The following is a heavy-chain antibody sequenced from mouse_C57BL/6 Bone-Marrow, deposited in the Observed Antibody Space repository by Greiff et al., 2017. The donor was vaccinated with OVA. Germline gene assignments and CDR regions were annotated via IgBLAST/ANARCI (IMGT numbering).Heavy chain of an antibody. J-gene: IGHJ3*01. CDR1: GFTFSSYG. Sequence: EVKLMESGGDLVKPGGSLKLSCAASGFTFSSYGMSWVRQTPDKRLEWVATISSGGSYTYYPDSVKGRCTISRDNAKNTLYLQMSSLKSEDTAMYYCARLGMVIRFAYWGQGTLVTVSA. D-gene: IGHD2-3*01. V-gene: IGHV5-6*01. CDR3: ARLGMVIRFAY. CDR2: ISSGGSYT.